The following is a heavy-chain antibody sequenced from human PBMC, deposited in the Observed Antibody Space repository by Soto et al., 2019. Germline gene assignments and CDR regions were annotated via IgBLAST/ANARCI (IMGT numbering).Heavy chain of an antibody. V-gene: IGHV1-46*01. Sequence: GAPVKGSFKASGNTLTSHYIHWGGLAPGQRLDWMGIINPSGGSTSYAQKFQGRVTMTRDTSTSTVYMELSSLRSEDTAVYYCAVAYCGGDCYSPIASSLDYWGQGTLVTVSS. CDR1: GNTLTSHY. D-gene: IGHD2-21*02. CDR3: AVAYCGGDCYSPIASSLDY. J-gene: IGHJ4*02. CDR2: INPSGGST.